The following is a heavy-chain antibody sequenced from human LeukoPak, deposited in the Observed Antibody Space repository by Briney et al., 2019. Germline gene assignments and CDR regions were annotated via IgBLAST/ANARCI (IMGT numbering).Heavy chain of an antibody. Sequence: VESGGGLVKPGGSLRLSCAASGFTFSSYSMNWVRQAPGKGLEWVSSISSSSSYIYYADSVKGRFTISRDNAKNSLYLQMNSLRAEDTAVYYCARDWVRGVIGAFDIWGQGTMVTVSS. J-gene: IGHJ3*02. CDR1: GFTFSSYS. CDR2: ISSSSSYI. V-gene: IGHV3-21*04. D-gene: IGHD3-10*01. CDR3: ARDWVRGVIGAFDI.